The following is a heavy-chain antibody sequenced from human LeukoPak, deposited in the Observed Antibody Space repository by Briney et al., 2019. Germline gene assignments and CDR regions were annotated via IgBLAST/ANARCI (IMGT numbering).Heavy chain of an antibody. D-gene: IGHD6-13*01. V-gene: IGHV4-59*01. CDR3: ARTTEAHSWRTRYYDYYMDV. CDR1: GGSFSGYY. Sequence: SEILSLTCAVYGGSFSGYYWSWIRQPPGKGLEWIGYIYYSGSTNYNPSLKSRVTISVDTSKNQFSLKLSSVTAADTAVYYCARTTEAHSWRTRYYDYYMDVWGKGTTVTVSS. J-gene: IGHJ6*03. CDR2: IYYSGST.